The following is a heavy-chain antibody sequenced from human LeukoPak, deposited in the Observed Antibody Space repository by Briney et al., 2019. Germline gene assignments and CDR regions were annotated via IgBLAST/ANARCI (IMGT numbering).Heavy chain of an antibody. CDR3: ARDGGLDYGDYILDY. D-gene: IGHD4-17*01. V-gene: IGHV1-69*05. CDR1: GGTFSSYA. CDR2: IIPIFGTA. Sequence: SVKVSCKASGGTFSSYAISWVRQAPGQGLEWMGRIIPIFGTANYAQKFQGRVTITTDTSTSTAYMELRSLRSDDTAVYYCARDGGLDYGDYILDYWGQGTLVTVSS. J-gene: IGHJ4*02.